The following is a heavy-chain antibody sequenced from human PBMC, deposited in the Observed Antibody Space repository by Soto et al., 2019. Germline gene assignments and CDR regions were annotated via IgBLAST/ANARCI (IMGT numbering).Heavy chain of an antibody. CDR3: ARHTTTSGYFDY. CDR2: VYWDDDK. Sequence: KESGPTLVKPTQTLTLTCSFSGFSPSTSGVGMGWIRQPPGKALEWLALVYWDDDKRYSPSLKSRLTITKDTSKNQVVLTLTNMDPVDTATYYCARHTTTSGYFDYWGQGTLVTVSS. D-gene: IGHD4-17*01. CDR1: GFSPSTSGVG. J-gene: IGHJ4*02. V-gene: IGHV2-5*02.